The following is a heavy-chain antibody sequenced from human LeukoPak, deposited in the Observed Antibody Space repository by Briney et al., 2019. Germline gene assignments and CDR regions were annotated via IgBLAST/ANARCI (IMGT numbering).Heavy chain of an antibody. CDR3: ARGVYGSGSYDWFDP. J-gene: IGHJ5*02. CDR1: GFTFSSYD. CDR2: ISSSSSTI. V-gene: IGHV3-48*04. Sequence: PGGSLRLSCAASGFTFSSYDMHWVRQAPGKGLEWVSYISSSSSTIYYADSVKGRFTISRDNAKNSLYLQMNSLRAEDMAVYYCARGVYGSGSYDWFDPWGQGTLVTVSS. D-gene: IGHD3-10*01.